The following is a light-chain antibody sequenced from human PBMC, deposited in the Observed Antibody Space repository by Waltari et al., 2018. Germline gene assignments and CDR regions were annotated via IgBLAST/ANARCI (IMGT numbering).Light chain of an antibody. Sequence: EIVLTQSPGTLSLSPGERATLSCRTSQSVGRTLAWYQQKPGQAPSLLIYGASIRATGIPDRFSGRWSGTDFSLTISRLEPEDFAVYYCQHYVRLPVTFGQGTKVEIK. CDR2: GAS. J-gene: IGKJ1*01. CDR1: QSVGRT. CDR3: QHYVRLPVT. V-gene: IGKV3-20*01.